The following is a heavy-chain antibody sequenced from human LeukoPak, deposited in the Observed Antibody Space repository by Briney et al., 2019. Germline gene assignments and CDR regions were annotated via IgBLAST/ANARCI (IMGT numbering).Heavy chain of an antibody. D-gene: IGHD4-17*01. J-gene: IGHJ3*02. CDR2: IYSGGST. V-gene: IGHV3-53*01. Sequence: GGSLRLSCAASGFTVSSNYMSWVRQAPGKGLEWVSVIYSGGSTYYADSVKGRFTISRDNSKNTLYLQMNSLRAEDTAVYYCASSSDYGRADAFDIWGQGTMVTVSS. CDR1: GFTVSSNY. CDR3: ASSSDYGRADAFDI.